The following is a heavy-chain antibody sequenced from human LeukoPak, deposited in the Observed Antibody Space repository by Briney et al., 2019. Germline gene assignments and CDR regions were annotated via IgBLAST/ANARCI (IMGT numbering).Heavy chain of an antibody. J-gene: IGHJ5*02. Sequence: SETLSLTRAVYGGSFSGYYWSWIRQPPGKGLEWIGDINHSGSTNYNPSLKSRVTISVDTSKNQFSLKLSSVTAADTAVYYCARGRTCSSTSCFRVWFDPWGQGTLVTVSS. V-gene: IGHV4-34*01. D-gene: IGHD2-2*01. CDR1: GGSFSGYY. CDR2: INHSGST. CDR3: ARGRTCSSTSCFRVWFDP.